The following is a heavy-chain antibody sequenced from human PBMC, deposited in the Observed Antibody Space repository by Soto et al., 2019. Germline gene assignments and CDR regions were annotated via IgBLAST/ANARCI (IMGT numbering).Heavy chain of an antibody. CDR3: ARGGYSGNDALDF. Sequence: QVQLQESGPGLVKPSETLSLTCTVSGVSISSSSWSWIRQSPGKELEWIGYVHYTGRPTYRPSRMSRVTISVDTSTNQQFFLTLSSVTAADTAVYFCARGGYSGNDALDFWGQGIQVTVSS. V-gene: IGHV4-59*13. D-gene: IGHD1-26*01. J-gene: IGHJ4*02. CDR1: GVSISSSS. CDR2: VHYTGRP.